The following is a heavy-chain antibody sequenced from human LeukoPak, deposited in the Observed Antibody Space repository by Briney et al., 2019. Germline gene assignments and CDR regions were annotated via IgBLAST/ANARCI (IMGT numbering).Heavy chain of an antibody. D-gene: IGHD2-2*01. V-gene: IGHV3-64*01. CDR3: ARDQFSYCSSTSCFPLTT. CDR2: ISSNGGST. J-gene: IGHJ5*02. CDR1: GFTFSSYA. Sequence: GGSLRLSCAASGFTFSSYAMHWVRQAPGKGLEYVSAISSNGGSTYYANSVKGRFTISRDNSKKTLYLQMGSLRAEDMAVYYCARDQFSYCSSTSCFPLTTWGQGTLVTVSS.